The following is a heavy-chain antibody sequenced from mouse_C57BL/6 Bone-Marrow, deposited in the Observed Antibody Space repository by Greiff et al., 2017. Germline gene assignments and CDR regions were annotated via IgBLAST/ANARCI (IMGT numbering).Heavy chain of an antibody. J-gene: IGHJ2*01. Sequence: QVQLQQPGTELVKPGASVKLSCKASGYNFTSYWMHWVKQRPGQGLAWIGNINPSNGGTNYNEKFKSKATLTVDKSSSTAYMQLSSLTSEDSAVYYCAREWRLGYYFDYWGQGTTLTVSS. CDR1: GYNFTSYW. CDR3: AREWRLGYYFDY. CDR2: INPSNGGT. V-gene: IGHV1-53*01. D-gene: IGHD4-1*01.